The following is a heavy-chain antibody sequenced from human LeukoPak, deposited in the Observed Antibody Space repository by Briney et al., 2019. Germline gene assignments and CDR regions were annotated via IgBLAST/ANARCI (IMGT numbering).Heavy chain of an antibody. CDR2: ISGSGGST. J-gene: IGHJ4*02. V-gene: IGHV3-23*01. D-gene: IGHD3-9*01. CDR1: GFTSSHYW. Sequence: GGSLRLSCAASGFTSSHYWMSWVRQAPGKGLEWVSAISGSGGSTYYADSVKGRFTISRDNSKNTLYLQMNSLRAEDTAVYYCAKDRSPSVLRYFDWLSPGYWGQGTLVTVSS. CDR3: AKDRSPSVLRYFDWLSPGY.